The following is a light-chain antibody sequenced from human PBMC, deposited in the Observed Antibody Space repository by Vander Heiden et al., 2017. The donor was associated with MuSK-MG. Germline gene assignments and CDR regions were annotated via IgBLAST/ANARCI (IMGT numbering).Light chain of an antibody. Sequence: FMLTQPHSVSEPPGKTVTISCTRSSGNLACDYVQWFRQRQGRGPTTVIYGDDQRPSGVPDRFSGSTDSSSSSASLTISGLKTEDEADYYCQSYDSSNHWVFGGGTKLTVL. CDR3: QSYDSSNHWV. J-gene: IGLJ3*02. CDR2: GDD. V-gene: IGLV6-57*03. CDR1: SGNLACDY.